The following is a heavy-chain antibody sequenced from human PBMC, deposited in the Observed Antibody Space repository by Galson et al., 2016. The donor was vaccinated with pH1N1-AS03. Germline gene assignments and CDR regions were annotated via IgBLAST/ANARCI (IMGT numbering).Heavy chain of an antibody. V-gene: IGHV4-39*07. J-gene: IGHJ4*02. Sequence: SETLSLTCTVSGGFISSSPYYWGWVRQPPGKGLEWIGSVYYRGSTYYSLSLRSRVTISIDTSQNQFSLNLGSVTAADTAVYYCARRVSGRFPNNLDSWGQGTLVLVSS. D-gene: IGHD1-26*01. CDR2: VYYRGST. CDR3: ARRVSGRFPNNLDS. CDR1: GGFISSSPYY.